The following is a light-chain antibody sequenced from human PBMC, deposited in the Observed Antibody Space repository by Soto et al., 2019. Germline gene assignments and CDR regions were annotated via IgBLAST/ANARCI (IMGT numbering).Light chain of an antibody. CDR1: QSLSGS. CDR3: QQRSNYVT. J-gene: IGKJ5*01. V-gene: IGKV3-11*01. CDR2: DAS. Sequence: EIVLTQSPATLSLSPGERATLSCRASQSLSGSLVWYQHKPGQDPSLLVYDASNRATGIPARFSGSGSGTDFTLTISSLEPEDFAVYYCQQRSNYVTFGQGTRLEIK.